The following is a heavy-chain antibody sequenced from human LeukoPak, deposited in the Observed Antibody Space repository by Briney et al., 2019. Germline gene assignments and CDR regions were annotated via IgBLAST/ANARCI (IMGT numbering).Heavy chain of an antibody. CDR2: INPNSGGT. Sequence: ASVKVSCKASGFTFTAYYTHWVRQAPGQGLEWMGWINPNSGGTNYPQKFQGRVTMTLDTSISTAYMELSRLTSDHKAVYYCARDGDSAYSAGSHYYNYYDMDVWGKGTTVTVSS. CDR3: ARDGDSAYSAGSHYYNYYDMDV. CDR1: GFTFTAYY. V-gene: IGHV1-2*02. J-gene: IGHJ6*03. D-gene: IGHD3-10*01.